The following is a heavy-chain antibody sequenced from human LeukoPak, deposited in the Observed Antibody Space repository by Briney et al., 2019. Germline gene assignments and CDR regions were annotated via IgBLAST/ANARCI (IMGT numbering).Heavy chain of an antibody. CDR3: ARATRYTSSLDY. Sequence: PSETLSLTCSVSGGSLSTYYWSWIRQPPGKGLEWIGNIFYSGSTNYNPSLKSRVTISVDTSKNQFSLKLSSVTAADTAVYYCARATRYTSSLDYWGQGTLVTVSS. CDR1: GGSLSTYY. D-gene: IGHD6-6*01. J-gene: IGHJ4*02. CDR2: IFYSGST. V-gene: IGHV4-59*01.